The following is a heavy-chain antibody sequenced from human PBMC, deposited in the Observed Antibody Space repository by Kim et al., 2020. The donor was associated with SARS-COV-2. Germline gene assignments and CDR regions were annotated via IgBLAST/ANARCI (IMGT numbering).Heavy chain of an antibody. Sequence: SRVTISVDTSKNQFSLKLSSVTAADTAVYYCARAPYYDFWSGYLPDAFDIWGQGTMVTVSS. CDR3: ARAPYYDFWSGYLPDAFDI. V-gene: IGHV4-59*01. J-gene: IGHJ3*02. D-gene: IGHD3-3*01.